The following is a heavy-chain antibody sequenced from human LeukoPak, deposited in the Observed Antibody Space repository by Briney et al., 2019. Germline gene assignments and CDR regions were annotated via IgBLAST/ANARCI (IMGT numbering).Heavy chain of an antibody. Sequence: GGSLRLSCAASGFTFSSYAMSWVRQAPGKGLEWVSAISGSGGSTYYADSVKGRFTISRDNSKNTLYLQMNSLRAEDTAVYYCAKIPHLAYSNHGRDYGMDVWGQGTTVTVSS. CDR3: AKIPHLAYSNHGRDYGMDV. D-gene: IGHD4-11*01. CDR1: GFTFSSYA. V-gene: IGHV3-23*01. CDR2: ISGSGGST. J-gene: IGHJ6*02.